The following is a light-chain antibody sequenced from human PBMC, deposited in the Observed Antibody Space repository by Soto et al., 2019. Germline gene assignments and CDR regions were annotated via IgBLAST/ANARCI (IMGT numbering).Light chain of an antibody. CDR2: DVS. J-gene: IGLJ1*01. CDR1: SSDVGGYNY. V-gene: IGLV2-14*03. Sequence: QSVLTQPASVSGSPGQSITISCTGTSSDVGGYNYVSWYQQHPGKAPNLMIYDVSNRPSGVSNRFSGSKSGNTASLTISGLQAEDAAGYYSSRYTSSTTGVLGTGTTSTGL. CDR3: SRYTSSTTGV.